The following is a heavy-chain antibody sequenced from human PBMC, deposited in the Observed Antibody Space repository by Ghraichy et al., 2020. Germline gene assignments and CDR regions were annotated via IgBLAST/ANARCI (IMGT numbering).Heavy chain of an antibody. J-gene: IGHJ2*01. V-gene: IGHV3-33*01. CDR3: ARDRYCSGGTCTDDWYFDL. CDR2: IWYDRTNK. D-gene: IGHD2-15*01. Sequence: GGSLRLSCAASGFTFSSYGMHWVRQAPGKGLEWVAVIWYDRTNKYYADSVKGRFTISRDNSKNTLYLQMNSLRAEDTAVYYCARDRYCSGGTCTDDWYFDLWGRGTLVTVS. CDR1: GFTFSSYG.